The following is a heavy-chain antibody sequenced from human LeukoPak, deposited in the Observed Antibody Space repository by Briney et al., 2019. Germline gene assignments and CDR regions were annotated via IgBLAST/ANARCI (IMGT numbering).Heavy chain of an antibody. J-gene: IGHJ4*01. CDR1: GYTFSSYY. D-gene: IGHD6-6*01. CDR2: IDPSSSCT. Sequence: ASVKVSCTASGYTFSSYYMHWVRQAPGQGLEWMGLIDPSSSCTSYAQKFQGRVTMTRDVSTSTVYMELSSLRSDDTAAYYCARQLYSTSSPRVFAYWGQVTLVTVSS. CDR3: ARQLYSTSSPRVFAY. V-gene: IGHV1-46*01.